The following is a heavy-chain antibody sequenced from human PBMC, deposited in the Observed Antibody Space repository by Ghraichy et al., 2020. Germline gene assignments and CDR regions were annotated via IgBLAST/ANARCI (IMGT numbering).Heavy chain of an antibody. CDR2: ISSSSSTI. Sequence: GGSLRLSCAASGFTFSSYSMNWVRQAPGKGLEWVSYISSSSSTIYYADSVKGRFTISSDNAKNSLYLQMNSLRDEDTAVYYCARAASYNYGMDVWGQGTTVTVSS. CDR3: ARAASYNYGMDV. V-gene: IGHV3-48*02. CDR1: GFTFSSYS. J-gene: IGHJ6*02.